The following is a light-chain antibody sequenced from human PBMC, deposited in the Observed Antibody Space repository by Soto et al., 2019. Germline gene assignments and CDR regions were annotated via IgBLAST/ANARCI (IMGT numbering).Light chain of an antibody. Sequence: QSALTQPASVSGSPGQSITISCNGTSSDVGGYNYVSWYQQHPGKAPKLMIYDVSNRPSGVSNRFSGSKSGNTASLTISGLQAEDEADYYCSSSTSSSTPHFGGGTKLTVL. CDR1: SSDVGGYNY. CDR3: SSSTSSSTPH. CDR2: DVS. V-gene: IGLV2-14*01. J-gene: IGLJ2*01.